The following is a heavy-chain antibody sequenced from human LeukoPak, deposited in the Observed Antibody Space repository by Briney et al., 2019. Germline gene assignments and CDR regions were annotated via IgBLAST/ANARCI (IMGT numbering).Heavy chain of an antibody. J-gene: IGHJ4*02. V-gene: IGHV1-69*13. CDR2: IIPIFGTA. CDR3: ARIPSGSYYGYFDY. D-gene: IGHD1-26*01. CDR1: GGTFSSYA. Sequence: SVKVSRKASGGTFSSYAIRWVRQAPGQGLEWMGGIIPIFGTANYAQKFQGRVTITADESTSTAYMELSSLRSEDTAVYYCARIPSGSYYGYFDYWGQGTLVTVSS.